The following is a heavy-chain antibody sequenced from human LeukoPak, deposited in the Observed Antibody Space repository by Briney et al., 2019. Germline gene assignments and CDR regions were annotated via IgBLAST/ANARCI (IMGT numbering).Heavy chain of an antibody. J-gene: IGHJ3*02. Sequence: YPSETLSLTCTVSGGSISIYYWSWIRQPPGKGLEWIGYIYYSGSTNYDPSLKSRVTISVDTSKNQFSLKLSSVTAADTAVYYCARVVVDPRDYGDYVNAFDIWGQGTMVTVSS. D-gene: IGHD4-17*01. CDR3: ARVVVDPRDYGDYVNAFDI. V-gene: IGHV4-59*12. CDR2: IYYSGST. CDR1: GGSISIYY.